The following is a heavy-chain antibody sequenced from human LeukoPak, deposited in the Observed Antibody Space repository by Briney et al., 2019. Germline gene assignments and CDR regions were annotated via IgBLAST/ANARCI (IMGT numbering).Heavy chain of an antibody. J-gene: IGHJ3*02. Sequence: GGSLRLSCAASGFTFSSYSMNWVRQAPGKGLEWVSSISSSSSYIYYADSVKGRFTISRDNAKNSLYLQMNSLRAGDTAVYYCAREVQNYYGSGLGAFDIWGQGTMVTVSS. CDR3: AREVQNYYGSGLGAFDI. CDR1: GFTFSSYS. D-gene: IGHD3-10*01. V-gene: IGHV3-21*01. CDR2: ISSSSSYI.